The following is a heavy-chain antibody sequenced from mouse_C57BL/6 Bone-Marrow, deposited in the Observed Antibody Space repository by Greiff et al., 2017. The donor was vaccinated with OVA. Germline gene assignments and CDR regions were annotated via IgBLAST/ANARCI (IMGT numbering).Heavy chain of an antibody. V-gene: IGHV1-58*01. Sequence: VQLKQSGAELVRPGSSVKMSCKTSGYTFTSYGINWVKQRPGQGLEWIGYIYIGNGYPEYNEKFKGKATLTSDTSSSTAYMQLSSLTSEDSAIYFCARIYYDYDDGFAYWGQGTLVTVSA. CDR3: ARIYYDYDDGFAY. CDR2: IYIGNGYP. D-gene: IGHD2-4*01. CDR1: GYTFTSYG. J-gene: IGHJ3*01.